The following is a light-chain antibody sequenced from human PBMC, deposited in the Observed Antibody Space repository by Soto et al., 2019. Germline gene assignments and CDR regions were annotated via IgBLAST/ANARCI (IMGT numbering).Light chain of an antibody. Sequence: EIVLTQSPATLSLSPGERATLSCRASQSVSSYLAWYQQKPGQAPRLLIYDASNRATGIPARFRGSGSGTDFTLTISSLEPEDFAVYYCQQRSNWPRTFGQGTKVDIK. CDR3: QQRSNWPRT. CDR1: QSVSSY. V-gene: IGKV3-11*01. CDR2: DAS. J-gene: IGKJ1*01.